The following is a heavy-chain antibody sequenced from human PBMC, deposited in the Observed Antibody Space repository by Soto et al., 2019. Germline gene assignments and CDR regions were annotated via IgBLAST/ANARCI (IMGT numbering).Heavy chain of an antibody. CDR1: GGSFSTYA. V-gene: IGHV1-69*06. CDR3: AIDRTPEGFASYFDL. J-gene: IGHJ2*01. Sequence: QVQVEQSGAEVKKPGSSVKVSCKVSGGSFSTYALTWVRQAPGQGLEWMGGIIPMFGTSNYAQKFQGRVTITADKATATAYMEMSSLRFDDTAVYFCAIDRTPEGFASYFDLWGRGTLITVSS. D-gene: IGHD3-9*01. CDR2: IIPMFGTS.